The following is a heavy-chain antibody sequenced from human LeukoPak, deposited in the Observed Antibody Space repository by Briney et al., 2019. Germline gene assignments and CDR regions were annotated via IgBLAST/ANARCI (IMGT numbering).Heavy chain of an antibody. CDR3: ARLKVGVYYYAGGSAFDI. V-gene: IGHV4-39*07. Sequence: SETLSLTCTVSGGSISSSSYYWGWIRQPPGKGLEWIGSIYYSGSTYYNPSLKSRVTISVDTSKNQFSLKLSSVTAADTAVYYCARLKVGVYYYAGGSAFDIWGQGTMVTVSS. CDR2: IYYSGST. CDR1: GGSISSSSYY. D-gene: IGHD3-22*01. J-gene: IGHJ3*02.